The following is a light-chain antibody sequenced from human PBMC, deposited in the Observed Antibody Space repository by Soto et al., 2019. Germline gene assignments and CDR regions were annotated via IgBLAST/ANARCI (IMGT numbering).Light chain of an antibody. V-gene: IGLV1-40*01. J-gene: IGLJ2*01. CDR3: QSYDSSLSGWV. Sequence: QSVLTQPPSVSGAPGQRVTISCTGGSSNIGAGYDVHWYQQLPGTAPKLLIYGNSNRPSGVPDRFSGSKSGTSASLAITGLQADDEADYSCQSYDSSLSGWVFGGGTKVTVL. CDR2: GNS. CDR1: SSNIGAGYD.